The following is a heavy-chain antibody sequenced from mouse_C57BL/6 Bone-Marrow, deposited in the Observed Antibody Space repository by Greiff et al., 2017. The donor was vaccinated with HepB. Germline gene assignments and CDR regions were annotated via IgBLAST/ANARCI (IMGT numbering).Heavy chain of an antibody. CDR3: AREGRSSWDLDY. V-gene: IGHV3-6*01. Sequence: DVQLQESGPGLVKPSQSLSLTCSVTGYSITSGYYWNWIRQFPGNKLEWMGYISYDGSNNYNPSLKNRISITRDTSKNQFFLKLNSVTTEDTATYYCAREGRSSWDLDYWGQGTTLTVSS. J-gene: IGHJ2*01. CDR1: GYSITSGYY. CDR2: ISYDGSN. D-gene: IGHD4-1*01.